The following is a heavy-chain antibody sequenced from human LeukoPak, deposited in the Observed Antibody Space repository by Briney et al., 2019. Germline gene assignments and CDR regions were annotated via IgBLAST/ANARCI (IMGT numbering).Heavy chain of an antibody. J-gene: IGHJ3*02. CDR2: IYYSGST. V-gene: IGHV4-59*06. D-gene: IGHD3-22*01. CDR3: ASASYYYDSRAFDI. Sequence: PSETLSLTCTVSGGSISSYYWSWIRQPPGKGLEWIGYIYYSGSTYYNPSLKSRVTISVDTSKNQSSLKLSSVTAADTAVYYCASASYYYDSRAFDIWGQGTMVTVSS. CDR1: GGSISSYY.